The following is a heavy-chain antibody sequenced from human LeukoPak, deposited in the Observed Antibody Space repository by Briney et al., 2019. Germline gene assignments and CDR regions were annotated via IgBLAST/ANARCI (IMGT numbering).Heavy chain of an antibody. CDR1: GFTFSSFA. Sequence: GGSLRLSCAASGFTFSSFAMSWVRQTPGKGLEWVSGTSGSGGSTSYTDSVKGRFTISRDNSKNTLYVQMNSLRAEDTAVYYCAKGTGNYYPGAFDIWGQGTMVTVSS. CDR2: TSGSGGST. J-gene: IGHJ3*02. CDR3: AKGTGNYYPGAFDI. D-gene: IGHD1-26*01. V-gene: IGHV3-23*01.